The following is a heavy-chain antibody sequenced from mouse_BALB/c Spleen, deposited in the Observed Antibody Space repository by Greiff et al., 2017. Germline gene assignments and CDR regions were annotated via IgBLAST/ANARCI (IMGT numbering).Heavy chain of an antibody. CDR2: IDPSDSET. J-gene: IGHJ3*01. CDR1: GYSFTSYW. D-gene: IGHD2-5*01. Sequence: VQLHQSGPQLVRPGASVKISCKASGYSFTSYWMHWVKQRPGQGLEWIGMIDPSDSETRLNQKFKDKATLTVDKSSSTAYMQLSSPTSEDSAVYYCARDTNFGFAYWGQGTLVTVSA. V-gene: IGHV1S127*01. CDR3: ARDTNFGFAY.